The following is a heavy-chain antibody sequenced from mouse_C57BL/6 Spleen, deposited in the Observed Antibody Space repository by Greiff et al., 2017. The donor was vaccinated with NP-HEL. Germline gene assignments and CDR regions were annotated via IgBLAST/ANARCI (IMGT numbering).Heavy chain of an antibody. CDR3: ARDHDSSGYWFAY. CDR1: GYSITSGYY. J-gene: IGHJ3*01. Sequence: VQLKESGPGLVKPSQSLSLTCSVTGYSITSGYYWNWIRQFPGNKLEWMGYISYDGSNNYNPSLKNRISITRDTSKNQFVLKLNSVTTEDTATYYCARDHDSSGYWFAYWGQGTLVTVSA. CDR2: ISYDGSN. V-gene: IGHV3-6*01. D-gene: IGHD3-2*02.